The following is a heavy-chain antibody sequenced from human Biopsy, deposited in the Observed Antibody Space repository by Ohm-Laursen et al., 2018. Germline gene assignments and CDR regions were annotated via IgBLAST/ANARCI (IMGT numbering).Heavy chain of an antibody. J-gene: IGHJ4*02. Sequence: SDTLYLTYSVSGDSLTSGPENWSWIRQSPGQGLEYIGFIYSGGNTNYNPSLKNRVTMSVDTSKNQFYLKLYSVTAADTAVYFCARGSSYGYDFDYWGQGTLVAVSS. CDR3: ARGSSYGYDFDY. D-gene: IGHD5-18*01. CDR2: IYSGGNT. CDR1: GDSLTSGPEN. V-gene: IGHV4-61*01.